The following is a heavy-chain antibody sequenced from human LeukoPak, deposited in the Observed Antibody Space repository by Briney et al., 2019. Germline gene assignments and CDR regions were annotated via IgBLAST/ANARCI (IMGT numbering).Heavy chain of an antibody. CDR1: GGTFSSYA. J-gene: IGHJ5*02. CDR2: IIPIFGTA. V-gene: IGHV1-69*05. D-gene: IGHD3-3*01. Sequence: PVKVSCKASGGTFSSYAISWVRQAPGQGLEWMGGIIPIFGTANYAQKFQGRVTITTDESTSTAYMELSSLRSEDTAVYYCARVVYDFWSGYSNWFDPWGQGTLVTVSS. CDR3: ARVVYDFWSGYSNWFDP.